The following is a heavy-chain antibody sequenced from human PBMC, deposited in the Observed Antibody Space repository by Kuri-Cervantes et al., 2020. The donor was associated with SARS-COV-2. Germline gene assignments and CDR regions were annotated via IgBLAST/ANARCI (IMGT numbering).Heavy chain of an antibody. CDR2: IDPSDSYT. CDR1: GFSFTSYF. V-gene: IGHV5-10-1*01. CDR3: ARLPCSSTSCYTRYDYYGMDV. Sequence: KVSCKGSGFSFTSYFISWVRQMPGKGLEWMGRIDPSDSYTNYSPSFQGHVTISADKSISTAYLQWSSLKASDTAMYYCARLPCSSTSCYTRYDYYGMDVWGQGTTVTVSS. D-gene: IGHD2-2*02. J-gene: IGHJ6*02.